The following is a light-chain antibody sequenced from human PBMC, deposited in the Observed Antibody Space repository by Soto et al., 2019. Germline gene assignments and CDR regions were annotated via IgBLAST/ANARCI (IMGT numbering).Light chain of an antibody. CDR1: QTVNTN. Sequence: EMVMTQSPATLSVSPGERATLSCRASQTVNTNLAWYQQRPGQAPRLLLHDASTRATGIPARISCSGSGTEYILLISILQSEDLADSYCQQYNYRRTLGQGTKVEVK. CDR2: DAS. V-gene: IGKV3-15*01. J-gene: IGKJ1*01. CDR3: QQYNYRRT.